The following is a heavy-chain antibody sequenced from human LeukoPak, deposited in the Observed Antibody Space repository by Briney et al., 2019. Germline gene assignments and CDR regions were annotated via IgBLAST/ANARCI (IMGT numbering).Heavy chain of an antibody. V-gene: IGHV3-30-3*02. Sequence: GSLRLSCAASGFTFSSYAMHWVRQAPGKGLEWVAVISYDGSNKYYADSVKGRFTISRDNSKNTLYLQMNSLRAEDTAVYYCAKTLNRGGFFGVVIIDQYYGMDVWGQGTTVTVSS. CDR2: ISYDGSNK. CDR3: AKTLNRGGFFGVVIIDQYYGMDV. D-gene: IGHD3-3*01. CDR1: GFTFSSYA. J-gene: IGHJ6*02.